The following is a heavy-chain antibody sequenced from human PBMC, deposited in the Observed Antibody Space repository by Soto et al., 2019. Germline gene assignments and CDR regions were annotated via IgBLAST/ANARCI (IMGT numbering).Heavy chain of an antibody. J-gene: IGHJ4*02. CDR3: AKGPYDYIWGSYPTYFDY. CDR2: ISNDGSNK. V-gene: IGHV3-30*18. D-gene: IGHD3-16*02. Sequence: GGSLKLSCAASGFTFSSFDMHWVRQAPGKGLEWVAVISNDGSNKYYADSVKGRFTISRDNSKNTLYLQMYSLRAEDTAVYYCAKGPYDYIWGSYPTYFDYWGQGTLVTVSS. CDR1: GFTFSSFD.